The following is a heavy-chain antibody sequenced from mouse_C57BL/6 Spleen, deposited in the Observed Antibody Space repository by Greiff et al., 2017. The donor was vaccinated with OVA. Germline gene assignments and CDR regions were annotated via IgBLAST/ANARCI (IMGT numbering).Heavy chain of an antibody. D-gene: IGHD4-1*01. V-gene: IGHV1-82*01. CDR1: GYAFSSSW. J-gene: IGHJ2*01. CDR2: IYPGVGDT. Sequence: VQLQQSGPELVKPGAPVKISCKVSGYAFSSSWLNWVKQRPGKGLEWIGRIYPGVGDTNYNGKLKGKATLTADKSSSTAYMQLSSLTSEDSAVDFCAKGTGTSHFDYWGQGTTLTVSS. CDR3: AKGTGTSHFDY.